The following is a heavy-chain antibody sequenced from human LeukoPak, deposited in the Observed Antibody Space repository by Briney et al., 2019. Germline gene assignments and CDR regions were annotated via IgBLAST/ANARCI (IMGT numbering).Heavy chain of an antibody. J-gene: IGHJ6*02. CDR1: GGSLSGYY. CDR2: INHRGST. D-gene: IGHD3-10*01. CDR3: ARGPGDHYYGMDV. Sequence: SETLSLTCAVYGGSLSGYYWDWLRQPPGKGLEWIGEINHRGSTNYNPSLKSRVTISVDTSKNQFSLRLSSVTAADTAMYYCARGPGDHYYGMDVWGQGTTVTVSS. V-gene: IGHV4-34*01.